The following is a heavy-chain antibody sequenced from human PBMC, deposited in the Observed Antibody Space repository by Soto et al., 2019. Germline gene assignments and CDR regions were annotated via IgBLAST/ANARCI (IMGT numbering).Heavy chain of an antibody. CDR2: IYYSGST. D-gene: IGHD6-6*01. CDR3: ARQIAARPYYYYYMDV. CDR1: GGSIGSYY. J-gene: IGHJ6*03. Sequence: SETLSLTCTVSGGSIGSYYWSRIRQPPGKGLEWIGYIYYSGSTNYNPSLKSRVTISVDTSKNQFSLKLSSVTAADTAVYYCARQIAARPYYYYYMDVWGKGTTVTVSS. V-gene: IGHV4-59*08.